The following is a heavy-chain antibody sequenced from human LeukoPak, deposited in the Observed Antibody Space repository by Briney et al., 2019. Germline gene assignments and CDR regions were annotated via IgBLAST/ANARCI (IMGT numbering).Heavy chain of an antibody. CDR2: INHSGST. Sequence: SETLSLTCAVYGGSFRGYYWSWIRQPPGKGLEWIGEINHSGSTNYNPSLKSRVTISVDTSKNQFSLKLSSVTAADTAVYYCARGPRVVTAPPDYWGQGTLVTVSS. D-gene: IGHD2-21*02. CDR1: GGSFRGYY. CDR3: ARGPRVVTAPPDY. V-gene: IGHV4-34*01. J-gene: IGHJ4*02.